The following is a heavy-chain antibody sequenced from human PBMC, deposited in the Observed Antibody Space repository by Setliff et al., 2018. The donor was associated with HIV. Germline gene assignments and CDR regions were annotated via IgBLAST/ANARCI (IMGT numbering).Heavy chain of an antibody. Sequence: SETLSLTCTVSGGSITSGSYYWSWIRQPAGKGLEWIGHIYTSGSTNYNPSLKSRVTISVDTSKNQFSLKVSSVTAADTAVYYCARERSGDPDWFDPWGQGILVTVSS. CDR2: IYTSGST. J-gene: IGHJ5*02. CDR1: GGSITSGSYY. D-gene: IGHD2-15*01. CDR3: ARERSGDPDWFDP. V-gene: IGHV4-61*09.